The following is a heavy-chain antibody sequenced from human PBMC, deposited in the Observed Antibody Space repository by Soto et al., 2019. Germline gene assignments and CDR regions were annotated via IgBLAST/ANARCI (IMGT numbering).Heavy chain of an antibody. Sequence: SVKVACKASVCPLSDYYIHLVRQAPGQGLEWMGWINRDSGDTNYAQRFKGWVTMTRDSSISTAYLEMNRLRSDDTAVYYWARGGYTYGYSLDSWGQGTLVTVSS. V-gene: IGHV1-2*04. D-gene: IGHD5-18*01. J-gene: IGHJ4*02. CDR2: INRDSGDT. CDR1: VCPLSDYY. CDR3: ARGGYTYGYSLDS.